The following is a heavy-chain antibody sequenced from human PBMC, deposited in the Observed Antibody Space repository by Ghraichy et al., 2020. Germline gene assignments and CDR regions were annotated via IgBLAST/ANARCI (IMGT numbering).Heavy chain of an antibody. CDR2: VYYSS. D-gene: IGHD5-12*01. Sequence: PETLSLTCTVSGASISAYYWGWVRQPPGKGLEWIGSVYYSSYYNRSLQSRVSISVDSSKNQLSLTLTSVTAADTATYYCARQPGYSGSYWYFDLWGRGTVVTVSA. CDR3: ARQPGYSGSYWYFDL. V-gene: IGHV4-39*01. J-gene: IGHJ2*01. CDR1: GASISAYY.